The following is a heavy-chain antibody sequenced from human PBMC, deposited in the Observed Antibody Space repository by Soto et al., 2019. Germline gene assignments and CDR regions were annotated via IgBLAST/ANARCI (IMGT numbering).Heavy chain of an antibody. D-gene: IGHD1-7*01. CDR3: TRSTNWNYGYYFDY. CDR1: GFSLSRKGMS. Sequence: ESGPTLVNPKQTLILTCAFSGFSLSRKGMSVSWIRQPPGKALEFLALIDWEEEKFSSPSLRTRLTVSKDTSKSQVVLTLTNVEPLDTATYYCTRSTNWNYGYYFDYWGQGTLVTVSS. J-gene: IGHJ4*02. CDR2: IDWEEEK. V-gene: IGHV2-70*01.